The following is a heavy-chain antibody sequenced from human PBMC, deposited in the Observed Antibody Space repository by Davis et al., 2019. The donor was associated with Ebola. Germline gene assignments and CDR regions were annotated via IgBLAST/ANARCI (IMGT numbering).Heavy chain of an antibody. J-gene: IGHJ5*02. V-gene: IGHV3-23*01. D-gene: IGHD3-9*01. Sequence: GESLKISCAASGFTFSSYAMSWVRQAPGKGLEWVSAISGSGGSTYYADSVKGRFTISRDNSKNTLYLQMNSLRAEDTAVYYCASYDILTGYRFDPWGQGTLVTVSS. CDR2: ISGSGGST. CDR1: GFTFSSYA. CDR3: ASYDILTGYRFDP.